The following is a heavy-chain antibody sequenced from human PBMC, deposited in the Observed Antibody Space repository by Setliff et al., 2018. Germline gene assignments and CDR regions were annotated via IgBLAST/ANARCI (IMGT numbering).Heavy chain of an antibody. V-gene: IGHV4-61*02. CDR3: ARDLRYCSGGTCYSAFDF. D-gene: IGHD2-15*01. CDR1: GGSTSSGSYY. J-gene: IGHJ4*02. Sequence: PSETLSLTCTVSGGSTSSGSYYWSWIRQPAGKGLEWIGRIYSSGSTDYNRSLKSRLTISVDASKNQFSLRLSSVTAADTAVYYCARDLRYCSGGTCYSAFDFWGQGTLVTVSS. CDR2: IYSSGST.